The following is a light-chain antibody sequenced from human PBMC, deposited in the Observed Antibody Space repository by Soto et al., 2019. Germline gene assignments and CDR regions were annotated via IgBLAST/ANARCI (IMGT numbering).Light chain of an antibody. CDR1: SSDVGGYNY. J-gene: IGLJ2*01. CDR2: DVS. V-gene: IGLV2-8*01. Sequence: QSALTQPPSASGSPGQSVTISCTGTSSDVGGYNYVSWYQQHPGKAPKLMMYDVSKRPSGFSDRFSGSKSGNTASLTVSGHQAEDEAEYYCSAYAGIDNLIFGGGHKVNVL. CDR3: SAYAGIDNLI.